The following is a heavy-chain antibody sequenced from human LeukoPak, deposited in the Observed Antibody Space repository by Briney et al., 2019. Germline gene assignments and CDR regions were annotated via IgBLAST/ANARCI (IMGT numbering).Heavy chain of an antibody. CDR1: GFTVSTTY. CDR3: AREATYSSGWYYFDY. V-gene: IGHV3-53*01. CDR2: IYSGGTT. J-gene: IGHJ4*02. D-gene: IGHD6-19*01. Sequence: GGSLRLSCAASGFTVSTTYMSWVRQAPRKGLEWVSVIYSGGTTYYADSVEGRFTISRDNSKNTLYLQMNSLRAEDTAVYYCAREATYSSGWYYFDYWGQGTLVTVSS.